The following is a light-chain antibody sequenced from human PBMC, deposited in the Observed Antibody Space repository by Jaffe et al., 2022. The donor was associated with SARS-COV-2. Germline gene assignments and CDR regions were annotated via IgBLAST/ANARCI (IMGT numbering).Light chain of an antibody. CDR2: RAS. J-gene: IGKJ2*01. CDR3: QQYNDWPYT. CDR1: QSVSTN. Sequence: EIVMTQSPATLSVSPGARATLSCRASQSVSTNLAWYQQKPGQAPSLLIYRASTRATGIPARFSGSGSGTEFTLTISSLQSEDFAVYFCQQYNDWPYTFGQGTKMEI. V-gene: IGKV3-15*01.